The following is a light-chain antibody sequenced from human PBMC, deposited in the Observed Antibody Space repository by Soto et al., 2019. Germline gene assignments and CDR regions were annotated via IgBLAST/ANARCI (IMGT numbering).Light chain of an antibody. CDR3: QQCGSSPET. J-gene: IGKJ1*01. CDR2: GAS. V-gene: IGKV3-20*01. Sequence: DIVLTQSPGTLSLSPAQTSTLSCRASQSISSSFLAWYQQKPGQAPRLLIYGASSRATGIPDRFSGSGSGTDFTLTISRLEPEDFAVYYCQQCGSSPETFGQGTKVDI. CDR1: QSISSSF.